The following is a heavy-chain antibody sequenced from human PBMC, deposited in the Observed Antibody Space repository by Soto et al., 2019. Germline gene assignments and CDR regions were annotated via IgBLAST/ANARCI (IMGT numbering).Heavy chain of an antibody. J-gene: IGHJ6*02. CDR2: ISYDGSNK. CDR3: AKSPGNWNTGTYYYYYYGMDV. Sequence: GGSLRLSCAASGFTFSSYAMHWVRQAPGKGLEWVAVISYDGSNKYYADSVKGRFTISRDNSKNTLYLQMNSLRAEDTAVYYCAKSPGNWNTGTYYYYYYGMDVWGQGTTVTVSS. V-gene: IGHV3-30-3*02. D-gene: IGHD1-20*01. CDR1: GFTFSSYA.